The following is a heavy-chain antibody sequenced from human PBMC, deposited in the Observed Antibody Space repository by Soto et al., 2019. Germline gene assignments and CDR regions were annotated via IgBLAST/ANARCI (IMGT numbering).Heavy chain of an antibody. Sequence: VNVSCKASGGTFSSYAISWVRQAPGQGLEWMGGIIPIFGTANYAQKFQGRVTITADESTSTAYMELSSLRSEDTAVYYCASMGKNYNWEYYFDYWGQGTLVTVSS. J-gene: IGHJ4*02. CDR2: IIPIFGTA. D-gene: IGHD1-20*01. CDR3: ASMGKNYNWEYYFDY. CDR1: GGTFSSYA. V-gene: IGHV1-69*13.